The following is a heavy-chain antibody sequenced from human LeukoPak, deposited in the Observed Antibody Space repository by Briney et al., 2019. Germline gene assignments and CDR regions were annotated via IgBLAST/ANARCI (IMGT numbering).Heavy chain of an antibody. CDR2: IDHSAST. J-gene: IGHJ4*02. CDR3: ARCAAKYYFDY. D-gene: IGHD2-15*01. V-gene: IGHV4-38-2*01. CDR1: GYSSSSGYY. Sequence: PSETLSFNCAVSGYSSSSGYYWGRIRQPPGKGMERIGRIDHSASTYYNPSLKSRVTISVDTSKNQFSLKLGSVTAADTSVYDCARCAAKYYFDYWGQGTLVTASS.